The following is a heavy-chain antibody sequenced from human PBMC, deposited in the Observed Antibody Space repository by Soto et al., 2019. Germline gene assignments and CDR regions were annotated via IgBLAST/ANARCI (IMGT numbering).Heavy chain of an antibody. CDR2: INPSGGST. CDR1: GYTFTSYY. Sequence: ASVKVSCKASGYTFTSYYMHWLRQAPGQGLEWMGIINPSGGSTSYAQDLQGRVTMTTDTSTSTAYMELRSLRSDDTAVYYCARFSGGSYNTYYFYYGMDVWGQGTTVTVSS. CDR3: ARFSGGSYNTYYFYYGMDV. J-gene: IGHJ6*02. D-gene: IGHD2-15*01. V-gene: IGHV1-46*01.